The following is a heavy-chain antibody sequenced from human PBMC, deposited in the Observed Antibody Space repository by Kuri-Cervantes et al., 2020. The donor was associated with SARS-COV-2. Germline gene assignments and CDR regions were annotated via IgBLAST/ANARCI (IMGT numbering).Heavy chain of an antibody. CDR3: ARPQNSGYYYLGGPFYI. V-gene: IGHV4-34*01. CDR1: GGSFSGYY. Sequence: SETLSLTCAVYGGSFSGYYWSWIRQPPGKGLEWIGEINHSGSTNYNPSLKSRVTISVDTSKNQFSLKLSPVTAADTAVYYCARPQNSGYYYLGGPFYIWGQGTMVTVSS. CDR2: INHSGST. D-gene: IGHD3-22*01. J-gene: IGHJ3*02.